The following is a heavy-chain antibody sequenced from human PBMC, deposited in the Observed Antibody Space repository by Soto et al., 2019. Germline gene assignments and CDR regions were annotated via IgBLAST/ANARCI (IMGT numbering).Heavy chain of an antibody. CDR1: GGTFSNYA. Sequence: SVKVSCKASGGTFSNYAISWVRQAPGQGLEWMGNIIPVFGTTNFARKFLGRVTITADKSTSTAYMELNRLKSDDTAVYYCVRAHALGFSNWFDPWGRGTLVTVSS. D-gene: IGHD5-12*01. CDR3: VRAHALGFSNWFDP. CDR2: IIPVFGTT. V-gene: IGHV1-69*06. J-gene: IGHJ5*02.